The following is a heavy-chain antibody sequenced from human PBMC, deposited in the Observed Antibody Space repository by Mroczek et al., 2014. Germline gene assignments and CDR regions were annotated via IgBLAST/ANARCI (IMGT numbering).Heavy chain of an antibody. CDR2: IKRRADGETT. CDR3: STGVTRPGF. J-gene: IGHJ4*02. V-gene: IGHV3-15*01. Sequence: EVQLVEVWGRAWVKPGGSVRLSCAASGFTFSEAWMSWVRQAPGKGLQWVGHIKRRADGETTDYAAPVKGRFIISRDDSKNTLYLQMNSLKIEDTAVYYCSTGVTRPGFWGQGTLLTVSS. CDR1: GFTFSEAW. D-gene: IGHD4-11*01.